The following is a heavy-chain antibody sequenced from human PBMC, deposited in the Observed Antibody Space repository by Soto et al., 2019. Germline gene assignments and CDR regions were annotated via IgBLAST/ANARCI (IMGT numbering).Heavy chain of an antibody. V-gene: IGHV3-72*01. CDR1: GFTFSNYY. Sequence: EVQLVESGGGLVQPGGSLRLSCAASGFTFSNYYMDWVRQAPEKGLEWVGRSKNKADSYITEYAASVKGRFSISRDASKFSLYLEMNSLKSEDTAVYYCTVWVLGNDFGAAWGQGLLFTVSS. D-gene: IGHD3-16*01. CDR3: TVWVLGNDFGAA. CDR2: SKNKADSYIT. J-gene: IGHJ4*02.